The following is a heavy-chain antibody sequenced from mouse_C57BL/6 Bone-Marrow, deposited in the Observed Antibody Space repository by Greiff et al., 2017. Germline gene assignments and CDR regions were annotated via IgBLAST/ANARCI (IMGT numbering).Heavy chain of an antibody. CDR2: IYPRSGNT. V-gene: IGHV1-81*01. D-gene: IGHD1-1*02. CDR1: GYTFTSYG. CDR3: AESFWDYGAIDY. J-gene: IGHJ4*01. Sequence: VQLQESGAELARPGASVKLSCKASGYTFTSYGISWVKQRPGQGLEWIGEIYPRSGNTYYTEKFKGKATLTADKSSSTAYMELLSLTSEDSAVYFCAESFWDYGAIDYWGQGTSVTVSA.